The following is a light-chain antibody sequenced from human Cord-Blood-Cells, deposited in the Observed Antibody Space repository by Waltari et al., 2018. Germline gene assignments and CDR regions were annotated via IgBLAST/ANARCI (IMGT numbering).Light chain of an antibody. V-gene: IGKV3-20*01. J-gene: IGKJ1*01. CDR1: QSVSSSY. CDR3: QQYGSSPPT. CDR2: GAS. Sequence: EIVLTQSPGPLSLSPGERATLSCRASQSVSSSYLAGYQQKPGQAPRLLIYGASSRATGSPDRFSGSGSGTDFTLTISRLEPEDFAVYYCQQYGSSPPTFGQGTKVEIK.